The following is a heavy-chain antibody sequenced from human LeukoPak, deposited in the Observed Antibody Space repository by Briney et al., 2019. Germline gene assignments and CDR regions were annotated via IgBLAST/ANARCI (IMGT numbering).Heavy chain of an antibody. D-gene: IGHD4-11*01. CDR2: INPNSGGT. CDR3: ARDNLKYTVTTPDY. CDR1: GYTFTGYY. Sequence: ASVKVSCKASGYTFTGYYMHWVRQAPGQGLEWMGWINPNSGGTNYAQKFQGRVTMTRDTSISTAYMELSRLRSDDTAVYCCARDNLKYTVTTPDYWGQGTLVTVSS. J-gene: IGHJ4*02. V-gene: IGHV1-2*02.